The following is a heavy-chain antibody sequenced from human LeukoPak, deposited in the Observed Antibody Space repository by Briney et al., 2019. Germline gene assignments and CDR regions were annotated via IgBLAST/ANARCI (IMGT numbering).Heavy chain of an antibody. D-gene: IGHD6-13*01. Sequence: PSETLSLTYTVSGGSISSSSYYWGWIRQPPGKGLEWIGEINHSGSTNYNPSLKSRVTISVDTSKNQFSLKLSSVTAADTAVYYCARGGLEVTAAAGTLDYWGQGTLVTVSS. J-gene: IGHJ4*02. CDR2: INHSGST. V-gene: IGHV4-39*07. CDR1: GGSISSSSYY. CDR3: ARGGLEVTAAAGTLDY.